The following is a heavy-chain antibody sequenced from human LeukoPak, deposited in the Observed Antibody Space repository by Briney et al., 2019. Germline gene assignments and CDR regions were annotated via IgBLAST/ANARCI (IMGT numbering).Heavy chain of an antibody. CDR3: ARDPSYYDFWSGYYPGAFDI. CDR1: GFTFSSYG. D-gene: IGHD3-3*01. J-gene: IGHJ3*02. Sequence: GGSLRLSCAASGFTFSSYGMHWVRQAPGKGLEWVAVIWYDGSNKYYADSVKGRLTISRDNSKNTLYLQMNSLRAEDTAVYYCARDPSYYDFWSGYYPGAFDIWGQGTMVTVSS. V-gene: IGHV3-33*01. CDR2: IWYDGSNK.